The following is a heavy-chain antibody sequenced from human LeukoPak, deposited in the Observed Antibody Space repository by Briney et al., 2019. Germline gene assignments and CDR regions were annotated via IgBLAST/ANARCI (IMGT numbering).Heavy chain of an antibody. CDR1: GGSVISTNW. D-gene: IGHD3-3*01. V-gene: IGHV4-4*02. CDR2: VHLDGRT. Sequence: KASGTLSRTCGVSGGSVISTNWWTWVRQPPGKGLEWIGEVHLDGRTNYNPSLGSRLTMSVDLSENQVSLKLTSVTAADTAVYYCAREGGFYRPLDYSGQGTLVTVSS. J-gene: IGHJ4*02. CDR3: AREGGFYRPLDY.